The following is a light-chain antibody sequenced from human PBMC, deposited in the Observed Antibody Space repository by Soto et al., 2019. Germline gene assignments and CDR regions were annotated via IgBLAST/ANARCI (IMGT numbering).Light chain of an antibody. CDR3: CPHSGFNXPYV. Sequence: QSFLTQPASVSGSPVQSITISCTGITDDIRSYQLVSWYQQYPGKDPKLSIYDDIKRPSGVSSRFSGSKSGNTASLTISGLQDEGEADYLCCPHSGFNXPYVLASGTKVXVX. V-gene: IGLV2-23*01. CDR1: TDDIRSYQL. J-gene: IGLJ1*01. CDR2: DDI.